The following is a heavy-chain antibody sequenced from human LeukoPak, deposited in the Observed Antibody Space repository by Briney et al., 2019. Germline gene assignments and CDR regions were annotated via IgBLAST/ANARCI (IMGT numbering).Heavy chain of an antibody. V-gene: IGHV4-31*03. CDR1: GGSISSGGYY. D-gene: IGHD2-8*02. CDR3: ARYEVLGWFDP. CDR2: IYYSGST. J-gene: IGHJ5*02. Sequence: SETLSLTCTVSGGSISSGGYYWSWIRQHPGKGLEWIGYIYYSGSTYYNPSLKSRVTISVDTSKNQFSLKLSSVTAADTAVYYCARYEVLGWFDPWGQGTLVTVSS.